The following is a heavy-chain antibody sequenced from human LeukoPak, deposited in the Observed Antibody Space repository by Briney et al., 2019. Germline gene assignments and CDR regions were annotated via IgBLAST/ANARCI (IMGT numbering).Heavy chain of an antibody. V-gene: IGHV4-61*02. CDR3: ARDSPYPAADCSSTSCYLHYYYYYMDV. CDR2: IYTSGST. CDR1: GGSISSGSYY. J-gene: IGHJ6*03. Sequence: SETLSLTCTVSGGSISSGSYYWSWIRQPAGKGLEWIGRIYTSGSTNYNPSLKSRVTISVDTSKNQFSLKLSSVTAADTAVYYCARDSPYPAADCSSTSCYLHYYYYYMDVWGKGTTVTISS. D-gene: IGHD2-2*01.